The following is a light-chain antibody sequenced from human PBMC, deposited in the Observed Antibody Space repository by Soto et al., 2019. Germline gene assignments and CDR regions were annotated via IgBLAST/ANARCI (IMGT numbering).Light chain of an antibody. CDR2: GAS. Sequence: EVVRTQSPATLSVSPGERATLSCRASESVRSYLAWYQQEPGQAPRLLIYGASTRATGIPARLSGSGSGTEFTLAISSLQSEDFAIYYCQQYNNWPPITCGQGTRLEIK. CDR3: QQYNNWPPIT. V-gene: IGKV3-15*01. J-gene: IGKJ5*01. CDR1: ESVRSY.